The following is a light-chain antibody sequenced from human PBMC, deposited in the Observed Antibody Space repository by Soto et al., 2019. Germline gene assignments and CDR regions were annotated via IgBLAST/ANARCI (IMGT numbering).Light chain of an antibody. Sequence: QSALTQPRSVSGSPGQSVTISCTGTSSDVGGYDFVSWYQQHPAKAPKLIIFDVTKRPSGVPGRFSGSKSGNTASLTISGLQADDEADYYCCSFAGSFTLYVFGTGTKVT. CDR3: CSFAGSFTLYV. CDR1: SSDVGGYDF. J-gene: IGLJ1*01. V-gene: IGLV2-11*01. CDR2: DVT.